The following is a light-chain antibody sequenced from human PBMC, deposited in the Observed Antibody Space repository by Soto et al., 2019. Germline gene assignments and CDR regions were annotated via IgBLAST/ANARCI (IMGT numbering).Light chain of an antibody. CDR3: QQYNNWRT. CDR1: QSVSSN. V-gene: IGKV3-15*01. CDR2: GAS. Sequence: EVVMTQSPATLSVSPGETVTLSCRASQSVSSNLAWYQQKPGQAPRLLIYGASARATGVPARFSGSGSGTEFTLTISSLQSEDFAFYYCQQYNNWRTFGQGTKVEIK. J-gene: IGKJ1*01.